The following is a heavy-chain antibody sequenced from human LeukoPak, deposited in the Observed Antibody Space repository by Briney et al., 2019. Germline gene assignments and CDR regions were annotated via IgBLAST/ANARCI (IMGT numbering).Heavy chain of an antibody. V-gene: IGHV3-23*01. D-gene: IGHD3-10*01. CDR2: ISGSGGST. J-gene: IGHJ4*02. Sequence: GGSLRLSCAASGFTFSSYEMNWVRQAPGKGLEWVSAISGSGGSTYYADSVKGRFTISRDNSKNTLYLQMNSLRAEDTAVYYCAKDKGITMVRGVIIIGAQTSYYFDYWGQGTLVTVSS. CDR3: AKDKGITMVRGVIIIGAQTSYYFDY. CDR1: GFTFSSYE.